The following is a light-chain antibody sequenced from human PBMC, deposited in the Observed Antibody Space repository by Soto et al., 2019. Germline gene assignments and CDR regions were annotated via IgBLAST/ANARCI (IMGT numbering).Light chain of an antibody. CDR2: AAS. Sequence: EIVLTQSPGTLSLSPGERATLTCRASQRVNSDYLAWYQQNPGQAPRLLIYAASNRATGIPDRFSGGGSGTDFTLTITRLEPEDFAVYYCQQDGSSPRTFGRGTKVEVK. CDR3: QQDGSSPRT. V-gene: IGKV3-20*01. J-gene: IGKJ1*01. CDR1: QRVNSDY.